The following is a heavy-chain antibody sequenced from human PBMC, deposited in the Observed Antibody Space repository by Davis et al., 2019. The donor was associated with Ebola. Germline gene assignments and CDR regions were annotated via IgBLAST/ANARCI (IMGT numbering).Heavy chain of an antibody. J-gene: IGHJ4*02. Sequence: MPSETLSLTCTVSGGSISSSSYYWGWIRQPPGKGLEWVGSISYSGSTNYNPSLKSRVTMSVDTSKNQFSLKLTSGTASDTAIYYCARHAPSITKTVVGNVDHWGQGTLVTVSS. CDR1: GGSISSSSYY. V-gene: IGHV4-39*01. D-gene: IGHD3-22*01. CDR3: ARHAPSITKTVVGNVDH. CDR2: ISYSGST.